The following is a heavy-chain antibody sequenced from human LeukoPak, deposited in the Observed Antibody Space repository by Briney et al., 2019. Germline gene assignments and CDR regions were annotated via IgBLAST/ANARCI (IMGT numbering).Heavy chain of an antibody. Sequence: GGSLRLSCAASGFTFSSYAMHWVRQAPGKGLEWVAVISYDGSNKYYADSVKGRFTISRDNSKNTLYLQMNSLRVEDTAVYYCAREYSSGWYVRWFDPWGQGTLVTVSS. CDR1: GFTFSSYA. D-gene: IGHD6-19*01. CDR2: ISYDGSNK. J-gene: IGHJ5*02. CDR3: AREYSSGWYVRWFDP. V-gene: IGHV3-30-3*01.